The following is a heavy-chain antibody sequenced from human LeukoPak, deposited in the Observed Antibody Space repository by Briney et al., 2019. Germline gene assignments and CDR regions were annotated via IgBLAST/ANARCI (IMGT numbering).Heavy chain of an antibody. CDR3: ARASYYYDSSGSLPDY. CDR2: INHSGST. J-gene: IGHJ4*02. Sequence: SSETLSLTCAVYGGSFSGYYWSWIRQPPGKGLEWIGEINHSGSTNYNPSLKSRVTISVDTSKNQFSLKLSSVTAADTAVYYCARASYYYDSSGSLPDYWGQGTLVTVSS. CDR1: GGSFSGYY. V-gene: IGHV4-34*01. D-gene: IGHD3-22*01.